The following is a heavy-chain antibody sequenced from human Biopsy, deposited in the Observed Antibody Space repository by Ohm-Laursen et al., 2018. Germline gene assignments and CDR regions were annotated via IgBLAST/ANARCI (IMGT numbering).Heavy chain of an antibody. Sequence: TLSLTCAVFGKTFSDYQWSWIRQPPGKGLEWIGQINQAGTINYNPSLKSRVSISAKPSKYEFSLGLISVTAADTAVYLCGNEVHGRDYWGLGAQVTVSS. CDR2: INQAGTI. D-gene: IGHD2-15*01. CDR1: GKTFSDYQ. V-gene: IGHV4-34*08. J-gene: IGHJ4*02. CDR3: GNEVHGRDY.